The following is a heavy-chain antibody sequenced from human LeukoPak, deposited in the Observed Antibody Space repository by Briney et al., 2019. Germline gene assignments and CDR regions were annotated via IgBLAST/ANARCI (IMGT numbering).Heavy chain of an antibody. CDR2: INHSGST. Sequence: SETLSLTCAFYGGSFSGYYWSWIRQPPGKGLEWIGEINHSGSTNYNPSLKSRVTISVDTSKNQFSLKLSSVTAADTAVYYCARDSGYYGSGSYYSWGQGTLVTVSS. D-gene: IGHD3-10*01. J-gene: IGHJ4*02. CDR3: ARDSGYYGSGSYYS. CDR1: GGSFSGYY. V-gene: IGHV4-34*01.